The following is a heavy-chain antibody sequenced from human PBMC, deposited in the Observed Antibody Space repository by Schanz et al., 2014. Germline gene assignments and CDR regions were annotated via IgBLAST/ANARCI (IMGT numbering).Heavy chain of an antibody. V-gene: IGHV3-48*01. J-gene: IGHJ5*02. D-gene: IGHD2-2*01. CDR2: ITYNGGTI. CDR1: GITFSSHS. CDR3: ARAGYDADNWFDP. Sequence: DVHLLESGGGLVQPGGSLRLSCAASGITFSSHSFNWVRQAPGKGLEWISYITYNGGTIYYADSVKGRFTISRDNAKNSLFLQMNSLRAEDTAVYYCARAGYDADNWFDPWGQGTLVTVSS.